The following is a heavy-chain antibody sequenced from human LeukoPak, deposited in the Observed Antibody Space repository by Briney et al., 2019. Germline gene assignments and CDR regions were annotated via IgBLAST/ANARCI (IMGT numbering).Heavy chain of an antibody. CDR1: GYTFINYY. CDR2: INPSGGTT. V-gene: IGHV1-46*01. J-gene: IGHJ4*02. D-gene: IGHD3-22*01. Sequence: ASVKVSCKASGYTFINYYMHWVRQAPGQGLEWMGIINPSGGTTSYAQNFQGRVTMTRDTSTSTVYMELSSLRSDDTAVYYCARRTSVTCYYDSSGYYYVLDYWGQGTLVTVSS. CDR3: ARRTSVTCYYDSSGYYYVLDY.